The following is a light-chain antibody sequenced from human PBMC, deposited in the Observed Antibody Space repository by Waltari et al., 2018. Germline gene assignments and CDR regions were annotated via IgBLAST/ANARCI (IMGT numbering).Light chain of an antibody. CDR1: SSDVGGYNY. J-gene: IGLJ1*01. V-gene: IGLV2-11*01. Sequence: QSALTQPRSVSGSPGQSVTISCTGTSSDVGGYNYVSWYQQHPGKAPKLMIYDVSKRPSGVPDRFSGPKSGSTASLTISGLQAEDEAEYYCCSYAGSYTYVFGTGTKVTVL. CDR2: DVS. CDR3: CSYAGSYTYV.